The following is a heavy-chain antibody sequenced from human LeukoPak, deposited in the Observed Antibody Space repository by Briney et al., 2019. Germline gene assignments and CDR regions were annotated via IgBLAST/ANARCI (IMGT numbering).Heavy chain of an antibody. J-gene: IGHJ4*02. CDR3: VRLGRMGNVVY. D-gene: IGHD3/OR15-3a*01. Sequence: SETLSLTCTVSGGSISRTSQYWGWIRQPPENGLEWIGSMYYSGATYYNPSLKSRVTISLDTSRNQFSLTLTSVTAADTAVYYCVRLGRMGNVVYWGQGTLVPVSS. CDR1: GGSISRTSQY. V-gene: IGHV4-39*01. CDR2: MYYSGAT.